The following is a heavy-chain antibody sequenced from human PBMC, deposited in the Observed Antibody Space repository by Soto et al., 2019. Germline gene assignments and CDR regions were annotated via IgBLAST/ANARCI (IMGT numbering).Heavy chain of an antibody. D-gene: IGHD3-16*02. CDR2: IYHSGST. J-gene: IGHJ4*02. CDR1: GGSISSYY. Sequence: SETLSLTCTVSGGSISSYYWSWIRQPPGKGLEWIGYIYHSGSTNYNPSLKSRVTISIDTSKNQFSLKLSSVTAADTAVYYCARADYDYIWGSYRDWGQGTLVTVSS. V-gene: IGHV4-59*01. CDR3: ARADYDYIWGSYRD.